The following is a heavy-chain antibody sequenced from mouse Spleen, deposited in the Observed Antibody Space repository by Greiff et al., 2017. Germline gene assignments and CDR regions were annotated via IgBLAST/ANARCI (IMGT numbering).Heavy chain of an antibody. CDR3: ARRGYDYDFDY. CDR1: GYTFTSYW. V-gene: IGHV1-50*01. Sequence: VQLQQPGAELVKPGASVKLSCKASGYTFTSYWMQWVKQRPGQGLEWIGEIDPSDSYTNYNQKFKGKATLTVDTSSSTAYMQLSSLTSEDSAVYYCARRGYDYDFDYWGQGTTLTVSS. J-gene: IGHJ2*01. D-gene: IGHD2-4*01. CDR2: IDPSDSYT.